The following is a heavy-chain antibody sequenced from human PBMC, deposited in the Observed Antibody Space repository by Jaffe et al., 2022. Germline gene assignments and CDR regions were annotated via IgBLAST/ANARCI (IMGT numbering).Heavy chain of an antibody. Sequence: EVQLVQSGAEVKKPGESLKISCKGSGYSFTSYWIGWVRQMPGKGLEWMGIIYPGDSDTRYSPSFQGQVTISADKSISTAYLQWSSLKASDTAMYYCVRHAYCGGDCYSSLIDYWGQGTLVTVSS. D-gene: IGHD2-21*02. J-gene: IGHJ4*02. V-gene: IGHV5-51*01. CDR2: IYPGDSDT. CDR3: VRHAYCGGDCYSSLIDY. CDR1: GYSFTSYW.